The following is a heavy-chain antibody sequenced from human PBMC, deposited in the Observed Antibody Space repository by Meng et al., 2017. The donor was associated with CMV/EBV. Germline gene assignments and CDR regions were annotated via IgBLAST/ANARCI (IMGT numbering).Heavy chain of an antibody. D-gene: IGHD4-23*01. CDR2: TSWNSGSI. V-gene: IGHV3-9*01. CDR1: GFTHDDYA. J-gene: IGHJ6*02. Sequence: GGSLRPSCVVSGFTHDDYAMHWVRQAPGKGLEWVSGTSWNSGSIGYGDSVKGRFTICRDTAKNSLYLQMNSLRAEDTALYCCAKDIGYGGNSLYGMDVWGQGTTVTVSS. CDR3: AKDIGYGGNSLYGMDV.